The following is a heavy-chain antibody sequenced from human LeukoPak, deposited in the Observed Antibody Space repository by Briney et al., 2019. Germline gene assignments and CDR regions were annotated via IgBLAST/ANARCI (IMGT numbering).Heavy chain of an antibody. Sequence: TGGSLRLPCAASGFTFSSYSMNWVRQAPGKGLEWVSSISSSSSYIYYADSVKGRFTISRDNAKNSLYLQMNSLRAEDTAVYYCARYIAVAGTDYWGQGTLVTVSP. CDR2: ISSSSSYI. CDR3: ARYIAVAGTDY. V-gene: IGHV3-21*01. D-gene: IGHD6-19*01. J-gene: IGHJ4*02. CDR1: GFTFSSYS.